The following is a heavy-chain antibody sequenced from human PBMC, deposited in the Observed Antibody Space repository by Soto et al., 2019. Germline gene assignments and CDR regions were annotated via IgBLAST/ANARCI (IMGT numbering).Heavy chain of an antibody. V-gene: IGHV4-39*01. D-gene: IGHD3-10*02. CDR1: GGSISSSSYY. CDR3: ARLKSVRGVLQYYYGMDV. J-gene: IGHJ6*02. Sequence: SETLSLTCTVSGGSISSSSYYWGWIRQPPGKWLEWIGSIYYSGSTYYNPSLKSRVTISVDTSKNQFSLKLSSVTAADTAVYYCARLKSVRGVLQYYYGMDVWGQGTTVTVYS. CDR2: IYYSGST.